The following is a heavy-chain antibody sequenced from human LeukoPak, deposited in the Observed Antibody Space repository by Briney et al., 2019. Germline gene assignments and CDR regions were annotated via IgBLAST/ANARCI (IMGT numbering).Heavy chain of an antibody. CDR3: AKEVGGFGELLDMFDY. CDR2: ISGSGGST. D-gene: IGHD3-10*01. V-gene: IGHV3-23*01. Sequence: SGGSLRLSCAASGFTFSSYAMSWVRQAPGKGLEWVSAISGSGGSTYYADSVKGRFTISRDNSKNTLYLQMNSLRAEDTAVYYCAKEVGGFGELLDMFDYWGQGTLVTVSS. CDR1: GFTFSSYA. J-gene: IGHJ4*02.